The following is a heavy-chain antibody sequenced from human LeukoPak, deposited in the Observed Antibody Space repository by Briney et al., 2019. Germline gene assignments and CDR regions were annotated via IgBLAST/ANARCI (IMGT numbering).Heavy chain of an antibody. CDR2: ISWDGGST. Sequence: GGSLRLSCAASGFTFDDYTMHWVRQAPGKGLEWVSLISWDGGSTYYADSVKGRFTISRDNSKNSLYLQMNSLRTEDTALYYCAKDNYDSSGLFDPWGQGTLVTVSS. CDR3: AKDNYDSSGLFDP. D-gene: IGHD3-22*01. J-gene: IGHJ5*02. CDR1: GFTFDDYT. V-gene: IGHV3-43*01.